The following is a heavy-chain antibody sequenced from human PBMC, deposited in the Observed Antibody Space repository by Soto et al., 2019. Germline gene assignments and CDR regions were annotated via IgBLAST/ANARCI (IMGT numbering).Heavy chain of an antibody. CDR2: IVPDGSTE. Sequence: EVQLVESGGGLVQPGGSLRLSCAASGFSFRNYFMSWVRQSPGKGLEWVAAIVPDGSTEYYVDSVKGRFTISRDNTKXXXXXXXXXXXXXXXXXXXXXXXXXYNFGKSSDGDDYWGQGILVIVSS. J-gene: IGHJ4*02. D-gene: IGHD1-1*01. V-gene: IGHV3-7*01. CDR3: XXXXXYNFGKSSDGDDY. CDR1: GFSFRNYF.